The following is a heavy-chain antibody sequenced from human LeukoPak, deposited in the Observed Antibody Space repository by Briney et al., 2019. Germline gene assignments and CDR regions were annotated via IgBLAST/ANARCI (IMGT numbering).Heavy chain of an antibody. CDR2: ISYDGSNK. J-gene: IGHJ4*02. V-gene: IGHV3-30*04. CDR1: GFTFSSYA. D-gene: IGHD1-26*01. CDR3: AREPRGSSFDY. Sequence: GGSLRLSCAASGFTFSSYAMHWVRQAPGKGLEWVAVISYDGSNKYYADSVKGRFTISRDNSKNTLYLQMNSLRAEDTAVYYCAREPRGSSFDYWGQGTLVTVSS.